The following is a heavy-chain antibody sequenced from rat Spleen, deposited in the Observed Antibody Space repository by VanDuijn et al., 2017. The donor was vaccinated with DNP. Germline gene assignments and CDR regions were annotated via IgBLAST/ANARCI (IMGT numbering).Heavy chain of an antibody. D-gene: IGHD1-6*01. CDR2: ISPSGGST. CDR3: ATHMYIRHYYFSTFDY. Sequence: EVQLVESGGGLVQPKESLKISCAGSGLTFTTAAIYWVRQAPTKGLDWVASISPSGGSTYFRDSVKGRVTISRDNVKSILYLQMDSLRSEDTATYYCATHMYIRHYYFSTFDYWGQGVVVTVSS. V-gene: IGHV5-19*01. CDR1: GLTFTTAA. J-gene: IGHJ2*01.